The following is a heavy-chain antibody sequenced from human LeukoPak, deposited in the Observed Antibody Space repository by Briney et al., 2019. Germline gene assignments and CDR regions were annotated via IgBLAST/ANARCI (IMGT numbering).Heavy chain of an antibody. CDR1: GLSLTTHG. V-gene: IGHV3-33*01. CDR2: IWYDGSNK. Sequence: GKSLRLSCAASGLSLTTHGMHWVRQAPGKGLEWVAVIWYDGSNKYYADSVKGRFTISRDNSKNTLYLQMNSLRAEDTAVYYCASVYSYGWFDYWGQGTLVTVSS. J-gene: IGHJ5*01. D-gene: IGHD5-18*01. CDR3: ASVYSYGWFDY.